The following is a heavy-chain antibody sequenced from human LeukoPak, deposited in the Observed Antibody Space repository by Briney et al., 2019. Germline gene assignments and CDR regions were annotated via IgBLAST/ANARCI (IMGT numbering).Heavy chain of an antibody. V-gene: IGHV4-39*01. CDR2: IYYSGST. CDR1: GGSISSSSYY. D-gene: IGHD3-10*01. J-gene: IGHJ4*02. CDR3: ARHGLSSGSYDY. Sequence: SETLSLTCTVSGGSISSSSYYWGWIRQPPGKGLELIGSIYYSGSTYYNPSLKSRVTISVDTSKNQFSLKLSSVTAADTAVYYCARHGLSSGSYDYWGQGTLVTVSS.